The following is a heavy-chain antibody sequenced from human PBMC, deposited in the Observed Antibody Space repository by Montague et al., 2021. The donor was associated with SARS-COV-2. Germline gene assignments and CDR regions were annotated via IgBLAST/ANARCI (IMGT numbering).Heavy chain of an antibody. CDR1: GYSISSGYY. Sequence: SETLSLTCTVSGYSISSGYYWSWIRQPPGKGLEWIGEINHSGSTNYNPSLKSRVTISVDTSKNQFSLKLSSVTAADTAVYYWARGSRQWLVRPPHYYYFDYWGQGTLVTVSS. V-gene: IGHV4-38-2*02. CDR3: ARGSRQWLVRPPHYYYFDY. D-gene: IGHD6-19*01. J-gene: IGHJ4*02. CDR2: INHSGST.